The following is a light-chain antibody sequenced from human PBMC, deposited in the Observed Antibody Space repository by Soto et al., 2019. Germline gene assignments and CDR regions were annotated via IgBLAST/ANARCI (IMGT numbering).Light chain of an antibody. J-gene: IGKJ1*01. Sequence: IKMYKSPSTLSASVGDRVTITCRASQSVSTWLAWYQQRPGKPPKLLIYDASSLQSGVPSKFSGGGSGTEFTLTISSLQPDDFATYYCQQYYHYWTFCQGGIVDIK. CDR3: QQYYHYWT. V-gene: IGKV1-5*01. CDR1: QSVSTW. CDR2: DAS.